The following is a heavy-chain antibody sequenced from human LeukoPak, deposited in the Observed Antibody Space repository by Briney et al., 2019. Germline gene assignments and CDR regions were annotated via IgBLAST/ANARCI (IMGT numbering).Heavy chain of an antibody. J-gene: IGHJ3*02. CDR2: IYTSGST. D-gene: IGHD3-22*01. CDR1: GGSVSSGSYY. V-gene: IGHV4-61*02. Sequence: KSSETLSLTCTVSGGSVSSGSYYWSWIRQSAGKGLEWIGRIYTSGSTDYNSSLKSRVTISVDTSKKQLSLKLSSVTAADTAVYYCARERGYDSSGYYFAFDIWGQGTKVTVSS. CDR3: ARERGYDSSGYYFAFDI.